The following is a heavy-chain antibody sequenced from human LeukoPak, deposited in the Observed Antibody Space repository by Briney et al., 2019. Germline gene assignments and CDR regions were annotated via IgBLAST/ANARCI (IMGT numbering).Heavy chain of an antibody. D-gene: IGHD6-13*01. J-gene: IGHJ4*02. Sequence: SETLSLTCAVSGYSISSGYYWGWIRQPPGKGLECIGSIYHSGSTYYNPSLMSRVTISVDMSKNQFSLRLSSVTAADTAVYYCARSKSSSWYFGYWGQGTLVPVSS. V-gene: IGHV4-38-2*01. CDR3: ARSKSSSWYFGY. CDR2: IYHSGST. CDR1: GYSISSGYY.